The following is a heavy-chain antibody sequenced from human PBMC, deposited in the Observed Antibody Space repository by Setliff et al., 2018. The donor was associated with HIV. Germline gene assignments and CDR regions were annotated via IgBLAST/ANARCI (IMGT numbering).Heavy chain of an antibody. D-gene: IGHD2-2*01. CDR1: GFTFSSYT. CDR2: ISRSSTHI. Sequence: PGGSLRLSCTSSGFTFSSYTMNWVRQAPGKGLEWVSSISRSSTHISYANSVKGRFAVSRDNAKNSLYLQMNSLRPDDTALYYCARDGCSGATCYADTYYYYMDVWGKGTTVTVSS. J-gene: IGHJ6*03. CDR3: ARDGCSGATCYADTYYYYMDV. V-gene: IGHV3-21*01.